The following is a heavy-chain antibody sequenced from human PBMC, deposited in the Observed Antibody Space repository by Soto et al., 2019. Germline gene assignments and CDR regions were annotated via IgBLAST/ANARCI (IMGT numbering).Heavy chain of an antibody. J-gene: IGHJ4*02. CDR3: ARSLITIFGDPIDY. CDR1: GGSISSGDYY. Sequence: SETLSLTCTVSGGSISSGDYYWSWIRQPPGKGLEWIGYIYYSGSTYYNPSLKSRVTISVDTSKNQFSLKLSSVTAADTAVYYCARSLITIFGDPIDYWGQGTLVTVSS. V-gene: IGHV4-30-4*01. CDR2: IYYSGST. D-gene: IGHD3-3*01.